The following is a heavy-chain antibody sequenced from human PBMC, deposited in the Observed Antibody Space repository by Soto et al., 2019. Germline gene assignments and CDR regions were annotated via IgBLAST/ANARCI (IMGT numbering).Heavy chain of an antibody. CDR1: GESFRAFY. CDR2: IHYTGKT. D-gene: IGHD3-10*01. Sequence: SETLSLTCGFSGESFRAFYWTWIRQYPEKGPEWIADIHYTGKTNYYPSLKSRVTISMDTSKRQLSLKLTSVTAADTAVYYCVTFGERCAWGRQADFWGQGTMVTF. CDR3: VTFGERCAWGRQADF. V-gene: IGHV4-34*01. J-gene: IGHJ6*02.